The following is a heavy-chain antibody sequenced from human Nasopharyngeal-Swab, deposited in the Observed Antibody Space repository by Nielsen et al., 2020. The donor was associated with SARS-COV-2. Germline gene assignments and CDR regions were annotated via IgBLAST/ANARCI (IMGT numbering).Heavy chain of an antibody. CDR1: GGSFSGCY. Sequence: SETLSLTCAVYGGSFSGCYWSWIRQPPGKGLEWIGEINHSGSTNYNPSLKSRVTISVDTSKNQFSLKLSSVTAADTAVYYCARGPLVGVGVYYYYYYGMDVWGQGTTVTVSS. V-gene: IGHV4-34*01. D-gene: IGHD6-6*01. CDR3: ARGPLVGVGVYYYYYYGMDV. CDR2: INHSGST. J-gene: IGHJ6*02.